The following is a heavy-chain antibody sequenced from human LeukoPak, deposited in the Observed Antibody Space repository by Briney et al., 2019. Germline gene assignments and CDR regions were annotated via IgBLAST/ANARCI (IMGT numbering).Heavy chain of an antibody. D-gene: IGHD4-23*01. V-gene: IGHV3-23*01. Sequence: GGSLRLSCAASEFIFSSYGVSWVRQALGKGLEWVSAISASGGGTYYADSVKGRFTISRDNSRNTLYLQMNSLRAEDTAIYYCAKEVTPGALLYGPFDYWGQGTLVTVSS. CDR3: AKEVTPGALLYGPFDY. CDR2: ISASGGGT. J-gene: IGHJ4*02. CDR1: EFIFSSYG.